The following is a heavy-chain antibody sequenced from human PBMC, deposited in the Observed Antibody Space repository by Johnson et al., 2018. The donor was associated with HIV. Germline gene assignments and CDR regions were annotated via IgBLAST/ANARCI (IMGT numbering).Heavy chain of an antibody. CDR2: ISYDGSNK. CDR1: GFTFSSYA. CDR3: ARQTLRAFER. Sequence: QVQLVESGGGVVQPGRSLRLSCAASGFTFSSYAIHWVRQDPGKGLEWVAVISYDGSNKYYADSVKGRFTMSRDNAQNTLYMQMNSLRAEDTALYYCARQTLRAFERWGQGTMVTVSS. V-gene: IGHV3-30-3*01. J-gene: IGHJ3*02.